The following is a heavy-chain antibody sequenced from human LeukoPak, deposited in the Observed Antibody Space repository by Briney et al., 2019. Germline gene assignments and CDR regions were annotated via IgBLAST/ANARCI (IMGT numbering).Heavy chain of an antibody. J-gene: IGHJ4*02. V-gene: IGHV3-48*01. CDR1: GFTFSSYS. Sequence: GGSLRLSCAASGFTFSSYSMNWVRQAPGKGLEWVSYITSSSRTIYYANSVKGRFSISRDNAKNSLYLQMNSLRGEDTAVYYCARDRYGDPQFDYWGQGTLVSVSS. CDR3: ARDRYGDPQFDY. CDR2: ITSSSRTI. D-gene: IGHD4-17*01.